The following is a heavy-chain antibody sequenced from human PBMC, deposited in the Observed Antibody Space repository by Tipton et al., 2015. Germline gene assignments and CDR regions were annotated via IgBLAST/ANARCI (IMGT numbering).Heavy chain of an antibody. J-gene: IGHJ5*02. CDR2: IYNSGST. V-gene: IGHV4-59*01. D-gene: IGHD3-10*01. Sequence: TLSLTCTVSGGSISSYYWSWIRQPPGKGLEWIGYIYNSGSTNHNPSLKSRVTISVDTSKNQFSLKLSSVTAADTAVYYCARLRETYGSDSDNWFDPWGQGTLVTVSS. CDR1: GGSISSYY. CDR3: ARLRETYGSDSDNWFDP.